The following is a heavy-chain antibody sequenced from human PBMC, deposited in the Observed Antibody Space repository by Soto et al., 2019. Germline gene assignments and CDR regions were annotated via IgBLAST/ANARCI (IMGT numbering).Heavy chain of an antibody. V-gene: IGHV5-10-1*01. CDR3: ARLHYDYVWGSYRPAYGMDV. D-gene: IGHD3-16*02. CDR1: GYSFTSYW. Sequence: ESLKISCKGSGYSFTSYWISWVRQMPGKGLEWMGRIDPSDSYTNYSPSFQGHVTISADKSISTAYLQWSSLKASDTAMYYCARLHYDYVWGSYRPAYGMDVWGQGTTVPSP. J-gene: IGHJ6*02. CDR2: IDPSDSYT.